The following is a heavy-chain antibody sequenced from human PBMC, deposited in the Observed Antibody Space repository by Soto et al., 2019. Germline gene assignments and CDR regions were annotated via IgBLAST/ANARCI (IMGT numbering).Heavy chain of an antibody. J-gene: IGHJ6*02. CDR2: ISYDGSNK. V-gene: IGHV3-30*18. CDR3: AKGNNEYYYYYGMDV. CDR1: GFTFSSYG. Sequence: GGSLRLSCAASGFTFSSYGMHWVRQAPGKGLEWVAVISYDGSNKYYADSVKGRFTISRDNSKNTLYLQMNSLRAEDTAVYYCAKGNNEYYYYYGMDVWGQGTTVTVS. D-gene: IGHD1-1*01.